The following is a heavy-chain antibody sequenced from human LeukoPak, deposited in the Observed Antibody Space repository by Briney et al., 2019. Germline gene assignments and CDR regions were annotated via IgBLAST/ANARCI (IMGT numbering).Heavy chain of an antibody. CDR3: ARVLWFGGRDYYGMDV. CDR1: GYTFTGYY. V-gene: IGHV1-2*02. CDR2: INPNSGGT. J-gene: IGHJ6*02. Sequence: ASVKVSCKASGYTFTGYYMHWVRQAPGQGLEWMGWINPNSGGTNYAQKFQGRVTMTRDTSISTAYMELSRLRSDDTAVYYCARVLWFGGRDYYGMDVWGQGTTVTVSS. D-gene: IGHD3-10*01.